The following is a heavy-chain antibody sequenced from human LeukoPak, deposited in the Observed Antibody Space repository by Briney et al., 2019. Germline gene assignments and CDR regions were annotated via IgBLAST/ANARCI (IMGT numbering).Heavy chain of an antibody. V-gene: IGHV1-18*01. CDR3: ARARYSTSPPDV. CDR1: GYTFTSYG. D-gene: IGHD6-6*01. Sequence: ASVKVSCKASGYTFTSYGITWARQAPGQGPEWKGWISAYNGNTNYAQNLQGRVTMTTDTSTSTAYMELRSLRSDDTAVYYCARARYSTSPPDVWGQGTTVTVSS. CDR2: ISAYNGNT. J-gene: IGHJ6*02.